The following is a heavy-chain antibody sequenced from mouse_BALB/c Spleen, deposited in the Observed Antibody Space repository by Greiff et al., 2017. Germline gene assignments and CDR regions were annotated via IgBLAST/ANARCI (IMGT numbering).Heavy chain of an antibody. CDR3: ARDTRYFDD. V-gene: IGHV5-6-3*01. CDR2: INSNGGST. CDR1: GFTFSSYG. J-gene: IGHJ2*01. Sequence: DVMLVESGGGLVQPGGSLKLSCAASGFTFSSYGMSWVRQTPDKRLELVATINSNGGSTYYPDSVKGRFTISRDNAKNTLYLQMSSLKSEDTAMYYCARDTRYFDDWGQGTTLTVSS.